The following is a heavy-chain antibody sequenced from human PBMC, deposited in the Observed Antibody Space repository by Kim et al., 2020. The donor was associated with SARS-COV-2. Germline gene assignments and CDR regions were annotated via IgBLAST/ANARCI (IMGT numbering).Heavy chain of an antibody. J-gene: IGHJ4*02. CDR2: N. CDR3: AREQSSSRFDY. V-gene: IGHV6-1*01. D-gene: IGHD6-13*01. Sequence: NDYAVSLKSRITINPDTSKNRFSRQLNSVTPEDTAVYFCAREQSSSRFDYWGQGTLVTVSS.